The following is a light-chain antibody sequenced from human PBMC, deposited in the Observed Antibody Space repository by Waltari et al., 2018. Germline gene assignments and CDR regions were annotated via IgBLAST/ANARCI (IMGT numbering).Light chain of an antibody. CDR1: SSDVGCYNY. V-gene: IGLV2-14*01. Sequence: QSALTPPASVSGSPGQPITISCPGTSSDVGCYNYVPWYQQHPGKAPKLMIFDVSKRPSGVSNRFSGSKSGNTASLTISGLQAEDEADYYCSSYTSSSTFLYVFGTGTKVTVL. CDR3: SSYTSSSTFLYV. CDR2: DVS. J-gene: IGLJ1*01.